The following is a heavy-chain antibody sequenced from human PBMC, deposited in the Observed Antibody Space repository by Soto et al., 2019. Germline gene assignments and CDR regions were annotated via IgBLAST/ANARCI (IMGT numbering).Heavy chain of an antibody. D-gene: IGHD3-10*01. CDR3: ARGVGFGYYYYHMDL. CDR1: GDSVTSVSDY. CDR2: IYYSGSA. J-gene: IGHJ6*02. Sequence: ETLSLTCTVSGDSVTSVSDYWSWIRQPPGKGLEWIGYIYYSGSADYNPSLGSRVTISIDTSKNQFSLKLTSVTAADTAVYYCARGVGFGYYYYHMDLWGQGTTVTVSS. V-gene: IGHV4-61*01.